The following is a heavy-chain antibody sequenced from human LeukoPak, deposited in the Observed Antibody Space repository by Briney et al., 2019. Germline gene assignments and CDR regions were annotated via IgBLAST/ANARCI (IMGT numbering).Heavy chain of an antibody. Sequence: ASVKVSCKASGYTFTSYYMHWVPQAPGQGLEWMGIINPSGGSTSYAQKFQGRVTMTRDTSTSTVYMELSSLRSEDTAVYYCASTPGRQDYYYYMDVWGKGTTVTVSS. D-gene: IGHD2-15*01. CDR1: GYTFTSYY. CDR2: INPSGGST. J-gene: IGHJ6*03. CDR3: ASTPGRQDYYYYMDV. V-gene: IGHV1-46*01.